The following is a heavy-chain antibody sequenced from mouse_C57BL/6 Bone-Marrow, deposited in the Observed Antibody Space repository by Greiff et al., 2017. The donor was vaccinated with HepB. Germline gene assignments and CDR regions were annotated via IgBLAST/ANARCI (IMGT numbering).Heavy chain of an antibody. D-gene: IGHD3-3*01. CDR1: GYTFTSYG. Sequence: VQGVESGAELARPGASVKLSCKASGYTFTSYGISWVKQRTGQGLEWIGEIYPRSGNTYYNEKFKGKATLTADKSSSTAYMELRSLTSEDSAVYFCARGGLFAYWGQGTRVTVSA. CDR3: ARGGLFAY. V-gene: IGHV1-81*01. CDR2: IYPRSGNT. J-gene: IGHJ3*01.